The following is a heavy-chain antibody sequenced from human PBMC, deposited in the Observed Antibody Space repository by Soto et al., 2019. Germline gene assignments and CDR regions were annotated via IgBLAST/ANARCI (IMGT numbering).Heavy chain of an antibody. Sequence: GGALRLSCAASGFTFSSYAMSWVRQAPGKGLEWVSAISGSGGSTYYADSVKGRFTISRDNSKNTLYLQMNSLRAEDTAVYYCAKAVGVLAVAGPFDYWGQGTLVTVSS. CDR1: GFTFSSYA. D-gene: IGHD6-19*01. V-gene: IGHV3-23*01. J-gene: IGHJ4*02. CDR2: ISGSGGST. CDR3: AKAVGVLAVAGPFDY.